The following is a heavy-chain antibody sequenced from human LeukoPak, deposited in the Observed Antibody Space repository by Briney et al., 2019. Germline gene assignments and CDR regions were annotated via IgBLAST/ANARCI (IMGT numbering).Heavy chain of an antibody. CDR2: IYTSGST. Sequence: SETLSLTCTVSGGSISGWYWSWIRQPAGKGLEWIGRIYTSGSTNYNPSLKSRVTMSVDTSKNQFSLKLSSVTAADTAVYYCARGNWGSEAFDIWGQGTMVTVSS. V-gene: IGHV4-4*07. D-gene: IGHD7-27*01. J-gene: IGHJ3*02. CDR3: ARGNWGSEAFDI. CDR1: GGSISGWY.